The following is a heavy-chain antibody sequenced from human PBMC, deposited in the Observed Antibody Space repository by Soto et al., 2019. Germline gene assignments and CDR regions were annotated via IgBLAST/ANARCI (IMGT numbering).Heavy chain of an antibody. V-gene: IGHV1-69*06. D-gene: IGHD6-13*01. J-gene: IGHJ6*02. CDR1: GGTFSSYA. CDR2: IVPLFRTT. Sequence: QVQLVQSGAEAKKPGSSVKVSCKTSGGTFSSYAISWVRQAPGQGLEWMGGIVPLFRTTNYAQKFQGRVTITADTSTYKVYMELSGLRSGDTAVYYCARGGYSSTWSNLLDRSGLDVWGQVTTVTGSS. CDR3: ARGGYSSTWSNLLDRSGLDV.